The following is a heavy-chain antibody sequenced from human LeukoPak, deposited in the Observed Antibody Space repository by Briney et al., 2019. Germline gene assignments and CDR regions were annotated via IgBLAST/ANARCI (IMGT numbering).Heavy chain of an antibody. CDR2: IYYSGST. V-gene: IGHV4-39*01. CDR3: ATLRYFDWLLGCYFDY. Sequence: SETLSLTCTVSGGSISSGSYYWGWIRQPPGKGLEWIGSIYYSGSTYYNPSLKSRVTISVDTSKNQFSLKLSSVTAADTAVYYCATLRYFDWLLGCYFDYWGQGTLVTVSS. J-gene: IGHJ4*02. CDR1: GGSISSGSYY. D-gene: IGHD3-9*01.